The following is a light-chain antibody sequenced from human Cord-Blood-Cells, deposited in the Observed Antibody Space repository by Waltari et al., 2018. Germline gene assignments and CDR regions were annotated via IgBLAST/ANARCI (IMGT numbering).Light chain of an antibody. Sequence: QSVLTQPPSASGTPGQRVTIPCSGSSSNIGRNYVYWYQQLPGTAPKLLIYRNNQRPSGVPDRFSGSKSGTSASLAISGLRSEDEADYYCAAWDDSLSGPCVVFGGGTKLTVL. CDR1: SSNIGRNY. CDR2: RNN. CDR3: AAWDDSLSGPCVV. J-gene: IGLJ2*01. V-gene: IGLV1-47*01.